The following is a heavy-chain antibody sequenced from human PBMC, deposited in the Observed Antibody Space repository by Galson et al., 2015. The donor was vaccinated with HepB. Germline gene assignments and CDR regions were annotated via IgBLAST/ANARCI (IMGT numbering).Heavy chain of an antibody. CDR1: GGSFSGYY. V-gene: IGHV4-34*01. Sequence: ETLSLTCAVYGGSFSGYYWSWIRQPPGKGLEWIGEINHSGSTKYNPSLKSRVTISVDTSKKQFSLNLSSVTAADTAVYYCARANYDFWSGYVATGYYYGMDVWGQGTTVTVSS. CDR3: ARANYDFWSGYVATGYYYGMDV. CDR2: INHSGST. D-gene: IGHD3-3*01. J-gene: IGHJ6*02.